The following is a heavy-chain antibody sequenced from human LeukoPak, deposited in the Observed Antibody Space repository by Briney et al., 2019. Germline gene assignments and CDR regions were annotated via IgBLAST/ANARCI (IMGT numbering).Heavy chain of an antibody. CDR3: ARVPHGSGSYYNYYYYYMDV. CDR2: IIPIFGTA. Sequence: SAKVSCKASGGTFSSYAISWVRQAPGQGLEWMGGIIPIFGTANYAQKFQGRVTITTDESTSTAYMELSSLRSEDTAVYYCARVPHGSGSYYNYYYYYMDVWGKGTTVTVSS. J-gene: IGHJ6*03. CDR1: GGTFSSYA. D-gene: IGHD3-10*01. V-gene: IGHV1-69*05.